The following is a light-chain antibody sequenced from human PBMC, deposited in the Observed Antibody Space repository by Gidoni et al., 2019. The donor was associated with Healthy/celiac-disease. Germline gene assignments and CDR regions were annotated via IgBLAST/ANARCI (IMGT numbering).Light chain of an antibody. CDR2: QDR. Sequence: SYELTQPPSVSVSPGQTASITCSGDKLGDKYACWYQQKPGQSPVLVIYQDRKRPSGIPERFSGSNSGNTATLTISGTQAMDEADYYCQAWDSSIDVVFGGGTKLTVL. CDR3: QAWDSSIDVV. CDR1: KLGDKY. V-gene: IGLV3-1*01. J-gene: IGLJ2*01.